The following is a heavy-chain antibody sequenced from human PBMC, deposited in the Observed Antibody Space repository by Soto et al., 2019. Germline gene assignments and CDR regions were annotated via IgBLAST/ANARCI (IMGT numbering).Heavy chain of an antibody. J-gene: IGHJ4*02. CDR1: GFIFSNYG. Sequence: QVQLVQSGGGVVQPGRSLRLSCAASGFIFSNYGMHWVRQAPGKGLEWVAVISSDGNDKYYADSVKGRFTISRDNSKNTLYLQMNSLRAEDTAVYYCAKDRDIAAAGYYFDYWGQATLVTVSS. V-gene: IGHV3-30*18. CDR3: AKDRDIAAAGYYFDY. CDR2: ISSDGNDK. D-gene: IGHD6-13*01.